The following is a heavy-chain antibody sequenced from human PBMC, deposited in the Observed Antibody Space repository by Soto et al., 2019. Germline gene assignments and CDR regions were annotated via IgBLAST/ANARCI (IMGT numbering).Heavy chain of an antibody. CDR3: ARDRVYYYGSGRADHYYYGMDV. CDR2: IYTSGST. Sequence: SLTCTGSGGSIRSYYWSWIRQPPGKGLEWMGRIYTSGSTNYNPSLKSRVTMSVDTSKNQFSLKLSSVTAADTAVYYCARDRVYYYGSGRADHYYYGMDVWGQGTTVTVSS. J-gene: IGHJ6*02. V-gene: IGHV4-4*07. D-gene: IGHD3-10*01. CDR1: GGSIRSYY.